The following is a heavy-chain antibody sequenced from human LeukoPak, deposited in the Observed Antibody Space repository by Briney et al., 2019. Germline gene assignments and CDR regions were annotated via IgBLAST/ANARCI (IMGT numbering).Heavy chain of an antibody. CDR1: GYSISSGYY. D-gene: IGHD6-6*01. CDR2: IYHSGST. V-gene: IGHV4-38-2*02. J-gene: IGHJ4*02. Sequence: PSETLSLTCTVSGYSISSGYYWGWIRQPPGKGLEWIGSIYHSGSTYYNPSLKSRVTISVDTSKNQFSLKLSSVTAADTAVYYCARDRDWGSSSGVFDYWGQGTLVTVSS. CDR3: ARDRDWGSSSGVFDY.